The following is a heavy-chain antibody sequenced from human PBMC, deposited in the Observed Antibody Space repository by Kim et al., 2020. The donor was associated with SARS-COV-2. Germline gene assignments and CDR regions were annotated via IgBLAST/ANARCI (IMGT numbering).Heavy chain of an antibody. D-gene: IGHD1-7*01. J-gene: IGHJ2*01. V-gene: IGHV3-30*07. Sequence: VKCRFTIARDNSKNTLYLQMNSLRAEDTAVYYCARQGREDPWNYSWYFDLWGRGTLVTVSS. CDR3: ARQGREDPWNYSWYFDL.